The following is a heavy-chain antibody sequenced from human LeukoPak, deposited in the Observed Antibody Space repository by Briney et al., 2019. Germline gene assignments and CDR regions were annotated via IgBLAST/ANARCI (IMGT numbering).Heavy chain of an antibody. CDR1: GYTFTSYG. D-gene: IGHD3-9*01. CDR3: ARSPDRYYDILTGYYNIWFDP. CDR2: MNPDTGNT. Sequence: ASVKVSCKASGYTFTSYGISWVRQAPGQGLEWLGWMNPDTGNTGSAQKFQGRVTMTRNTSISTAYMELSSLRSDDTAVYYCARSPDRYYDILTGYYNIWFDPWGQGALVTVSS. V-gene: IGHV1-8*02. J-gene: IGHJ5*02.